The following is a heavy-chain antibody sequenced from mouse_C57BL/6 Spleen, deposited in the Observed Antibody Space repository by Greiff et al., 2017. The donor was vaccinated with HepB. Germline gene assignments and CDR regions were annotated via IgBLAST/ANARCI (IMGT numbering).Heavy chain of an antibody. V-gene: IGHV3-6*01. CDR3: AREDTTVANYYAMDY. Sequence: DVQLQESGPGLVKPSQSLSLTCSVTGYSITSGYYWNWIRQFPGNKLEWMGYISYDGSNNYNPSLKNRISITRDTSKNQFFLKLNSVTTEDTATYYCAREDTTVANYYAMDYWGQGTSVTVSS. CDR2: ISYDGSN. CDR1: GYSITSGYY. D-gene: IGHD1-1*01. J-gene: IGHJ4*01.